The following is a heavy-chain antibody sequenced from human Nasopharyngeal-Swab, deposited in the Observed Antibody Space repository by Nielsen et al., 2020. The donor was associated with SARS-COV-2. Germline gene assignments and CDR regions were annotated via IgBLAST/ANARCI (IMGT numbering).Heavy chain of an antibody. CDR1: GFTFTNHW. J-gene: IGHJ4*02. CDR3: VRNGGALDF. Sequence: GGSLRPSCAASGFTFTNHWMSWVCQAPGKGLEWLANINQAGSVQKYVDSVKGRFFISRDNTEKTLFLQMNSLTVGDTAVYYCVRNGGALDFWGQGTMVTVSS. V-gene: IGHV3-7*01. D-gene: IGHD1-26*01. CDR2: INQAGSVQ.